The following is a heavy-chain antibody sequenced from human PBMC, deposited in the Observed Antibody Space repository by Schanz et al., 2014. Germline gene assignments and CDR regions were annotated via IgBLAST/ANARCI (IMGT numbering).Heavy chain of an antibody. V-gene: IGHV1-2*02. J-gene: IGHJ4*02. CDR3: ARGFDFWDR. CDR2: ISTFRNEDT. CDR1: GYSFSAHY. D-gene: IGHD3-3*01. Sequence: QVQLVQSGPEVKKPGASLKVSCKASGYSFSAHYLHWEREAPGQGPEFMGWISTFRNEDTNSAQRFQGRLTMTTDTSTSTAYMELRSLRSDDTAVYYCARGFDFWDRWGQGTLVIVSS.